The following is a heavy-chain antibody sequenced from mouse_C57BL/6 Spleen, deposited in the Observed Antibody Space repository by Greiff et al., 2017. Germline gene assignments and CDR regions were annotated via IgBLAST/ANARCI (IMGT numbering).Heavy chain of an antibody. CDR1: GYTFTSYW. Sequence: QVQLKQPGAELVKPGASVKLSCKASGYTFTSYWMHWVKQRPGQGLEWIGMIHPNSGSTNYNEKFKRKATLTVEKSSSTAYMQLSSLTSEDSAVYYCVFCYGRSSSWFAYWGQGTLVTVSA. J-gene: IGHJ3*01. CDR3: VFCYGRSSSWFAY. D-gene: IGHD1-1*01. CDR2: IHPNSGST. V-gene: IGHV1-64*01.